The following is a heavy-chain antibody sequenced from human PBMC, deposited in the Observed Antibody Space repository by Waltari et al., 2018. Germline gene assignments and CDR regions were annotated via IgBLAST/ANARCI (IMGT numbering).Heavy chain of an antibody. J-gene: IGHJ5*02. CDR3: ARDRMIVVVAATSYNWFDP. D-gene: IGHD2-15*01. CDR2: ISADNGNT. Sequence: QVQLVQSGAEVKKPGASVKVSCKASGYTFTSYGISWVRQAPGHGLEWMGWISADNGNTNYAQKLQGRVTMTTDTSTSTAYMELRSLRSDDTAVYYCARDRMIVVVAATSYNWFDPWGQGTLVTVSS. CDR1: GYTFTSYG. V-gene: IGHV1-18*04.